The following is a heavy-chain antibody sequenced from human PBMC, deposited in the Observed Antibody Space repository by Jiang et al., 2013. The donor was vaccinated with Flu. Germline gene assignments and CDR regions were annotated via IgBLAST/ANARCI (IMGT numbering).Heavy chain of an antibody. D-gene: IGHD3-10*01. CDR3: AVAYFQDGYYHGFDV. CDR1: GYNFADYW. Sequence: VQLLESGTDIKKPGESLKISCTGSGYNFADYWIGWVRQVPGKGLEWMGAIYPRDSDTKYSPSFVGQVTISADRYTTYLQWTSLKASDSGIYYCAVAYFQDGYYHGFDVWGRGTTVTVS. CDR2: IYPRDSDT. J-gene: IGHJ6*02. V-gene: IGHV5-51*01.